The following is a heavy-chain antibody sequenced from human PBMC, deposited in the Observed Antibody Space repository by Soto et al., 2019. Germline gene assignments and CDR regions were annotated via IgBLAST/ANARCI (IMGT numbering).Heavy chain of an antibody. J-gene: IGHJ2*01. CDR1: GFTFSSYA. Sequence: PGGSLRLSCAASGFTFSSYAMTWVRQAPGKGLEWVSSISFSDGGTYYADSVKGRLTISRDNSKNTLFLQMNSLRVEDTAVYYCVKDDRILGRRYFDLWGRGTLVTVLL. V-gene: IGHV3-23*01. CDR2: ISFSDGGT. CDR3: VKDDRILGRRYFDL. D-gene: IGHD2-15*01.